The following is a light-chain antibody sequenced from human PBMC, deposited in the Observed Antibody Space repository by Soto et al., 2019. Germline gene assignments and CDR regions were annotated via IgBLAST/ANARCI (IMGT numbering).Light chain of an antibody. J-gene: IGLJ1*01. CDR2: EGS. CDR1: SSDVGSYNL. CDR3: CSYAGSSTLYV. Sequence: QSVLTQPASVSGSPGQSITISCTGTSSDVGSYNLVSWYQQHPGKAPKLMIYEGSKRPSGVSNRFSGSKSGNTASLTISGLQAEDEAYYYCCSYAGSSTLYVFGTGTKVTVL. V-gene: IGLV2-23*01.